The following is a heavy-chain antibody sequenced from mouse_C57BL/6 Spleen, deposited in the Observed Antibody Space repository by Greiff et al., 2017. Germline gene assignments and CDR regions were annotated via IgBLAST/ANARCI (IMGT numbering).Heavy chain of an antibody. CDR1: GYTFTDYY. CDR2: INPNNGGT. Sequence: EVQLQQPGPELVKPGASVKISCKASGYTFTDYYMHWVKQSHGQSLEWIGDINPNNGGTSYNQKFKGKATLTVDKSSSTAYMELRSLTSEDSAVYYCARCCGSLYFDYWGQGTTLTVAS. CDR3: ARCCGSLYFDY. D-gene: IGHD1-1*01. V-gene: IGHV1-26*01. J-gene: IGHJ2*01.